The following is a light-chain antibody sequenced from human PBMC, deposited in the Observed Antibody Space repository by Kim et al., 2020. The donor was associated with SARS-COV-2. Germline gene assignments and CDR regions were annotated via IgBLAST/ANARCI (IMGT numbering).Light chain of an antibody. V-gene: IGKV1-39*01. Sequence: SASVGDRVNSTCRASQSISSYLNWYQQKPGKAPKLLIYAASSLQSGVPSRFSGSGSGTDFTLTISSLQPEDFATYYCQQSYSTPYTFGQGTKLEI. CDR1: QSISSY. J-gene: IGKJ2*01. CDR2: AAS. CDR3: QQSYSTPYT.